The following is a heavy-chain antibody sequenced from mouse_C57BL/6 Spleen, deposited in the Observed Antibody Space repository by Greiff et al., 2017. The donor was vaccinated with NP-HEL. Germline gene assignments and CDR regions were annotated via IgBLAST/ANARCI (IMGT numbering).Heavy chain of an antibody. CDR1: GFTFSSYA. CDR3: TRDQYYYGSSYDYYAMDY. CDR2: ISSGGDYI. Sequence: EVKLMESGEGLVKPGGSLKLSCAASGFTFSSYAMSWVRQTPEKRLEWVAYISSGGDYIYYADTVKGRFTISRDNARNTLYLQMSSLKSEDTAMYYCTRDQYYYGSSYDYYAMDYWGQGTSVTVSS. J-gene: IGHJ4*01. D-gene: IGHD1-1*01. V-gene: IGHV5-9-1*02.